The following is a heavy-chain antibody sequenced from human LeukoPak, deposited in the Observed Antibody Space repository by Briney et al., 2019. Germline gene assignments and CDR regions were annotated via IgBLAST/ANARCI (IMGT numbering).Heavy chain of an antibody. D-gene: IGHD2-15*01. CDR2: ISAYNGNT. CDR1: GYTFTSYG. Sequence: ASVKVSCKASGYTFTSYGISWVRQAPGQGLEWMGWISAYNGNTNYAQKLQGRVTMTTDTSTSTAYMELRSLRSDDTAVYYCARDWENCSGGSCYYIVPDYWGQGTLVTVSS. V-gene: IGHV1-18*01. CDR3: ARDWENCSGGSCYYIVPDY. J-gene: IGHJ4*02.